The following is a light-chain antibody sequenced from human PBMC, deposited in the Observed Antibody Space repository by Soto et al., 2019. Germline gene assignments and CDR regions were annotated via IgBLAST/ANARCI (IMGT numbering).Light chain of an antibody. V-gene: IGKV3-15*01. CDR1: QNLGSS. Sequence: EVVMTQSPATLSASPGERVTLSCRASQNLGSSLAWYQQRPGQAPRLLLYGGSTRATGIPDRFRGSGSGTEFTVTISSLQSEDFAVYYCQQYNYWPPYTFGQGTNLEFK. CDR3: QQYNYWPPYT. J-gene: IGKJ2*01. CDR2: GGS.